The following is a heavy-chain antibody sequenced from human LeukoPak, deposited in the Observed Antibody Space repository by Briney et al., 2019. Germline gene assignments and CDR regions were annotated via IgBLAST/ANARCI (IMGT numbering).Heavy chain of an antibody. V-gene: IGHV3-23*01. CDR3: AKAYSYGYRAFDY. D-gene: IGHD5-18*01. CDR1: GFTFSSYA. Sequence: PGGSLRLSCAASGFTFSSYAMSWVRQAPGKGLEWVSAISGSGGSTYYADSVKGRFTISRDNSKNTPYLQMNSLRAEDTAVYYCAKAYSYGYRAFDYWGQGTLVTASS. CDR2: ISGSGGST. J-gene: IGHJ4*02.